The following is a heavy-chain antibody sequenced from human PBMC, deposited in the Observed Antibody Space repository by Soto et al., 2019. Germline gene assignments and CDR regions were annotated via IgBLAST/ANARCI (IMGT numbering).Heavy chain of an antibody. CDR2: FDPEDGET. V-gene: IGHV1-24*01. J-gene: IGHJ6*02. CDR1: GYTLTELS. CDR3: ATDPRYGVWNGMDV. Sequence: ASVKVSCKVSGYTLTELSMHWVRQAPGKGLEWMGGFDPEDGETIYAQKFQGRVTMTEDTSTDTAYMGLSSLRSEDTAVYFCATDPRYGVWNGMDVWGQGTTVTVSS. D-gene: IGHD2-8*01.